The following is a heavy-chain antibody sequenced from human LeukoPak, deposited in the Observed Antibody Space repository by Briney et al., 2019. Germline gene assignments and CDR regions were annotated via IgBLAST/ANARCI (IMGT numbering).Heavy chain of an antibody. J-gene: IGHJ4*02. D-gene: IGHD3-10*01. CDR2: ISHSGDNI. CDR1: RFTFSSYA. V-gene: IGHV3-23*01. CDR3: AKDPAGGDY. Sequence: PGGSLRLSCAASRFTFSSYAMSWVRQAPGKGLEWVSVISHSGDNIYYADSVKGRFTISRDNSKNTLYLQMNSLRAEDTAVYYCAKDPAGGDYWGQGTLVTVSS.